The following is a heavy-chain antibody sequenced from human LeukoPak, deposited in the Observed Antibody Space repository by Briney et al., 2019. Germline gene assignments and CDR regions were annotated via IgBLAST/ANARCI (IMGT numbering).Heavy chain of an antibody. J-gene: IGHJ5*02. D-gene: IGHD4-17*01. V-gene: IGHV3-23*01. Sequence: GGSLRLSCAASGFTFSSYAMSWVRQAPGKGLEWVSAISGSGGSTYYADSVKGRFTISRDNSKDMLYLQMNSLRAEDTAVYYCAKTDGDYPDNWFDPWGQGTLVTVSS. CDR2: ISGSGGST. CDR3: AKTDGDYPDNWFDP. CDR1: GFTFSSYA.